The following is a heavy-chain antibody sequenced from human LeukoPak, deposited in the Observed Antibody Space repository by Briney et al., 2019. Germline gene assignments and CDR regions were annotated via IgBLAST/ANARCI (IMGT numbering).Heavy chain of an antibody. CDR1: GYTFTNYG. J-gene: IGHJ5*02. D-gene: IGHD3-9*01. Sequence: ASVKVSCKASGYTFTNYGISWVRQAPGQGLEWMGWISTYNGNTNYAQKLQGRVTMTTDTSTSTAYMELRSLRSDDTAVYYCARPDSDDILTGYWFDPWGQGTLVTVSS. V-gene: IGHV1-18*01. CDR3: ARPDSDDILTGYWFDP. CDR2: ISTYNGNT.